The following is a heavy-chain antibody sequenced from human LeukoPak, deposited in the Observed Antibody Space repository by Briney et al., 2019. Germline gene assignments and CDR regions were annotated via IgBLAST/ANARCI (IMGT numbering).Heavy chain of an antibody. J-gene: IGHJ4*02. CDR1: GFTFSSYG. CDR3: AKDGGASSWYRADY. CDR2: TSNDGSNK. D-gene: IGHD6-13*01. V-gene: IGHV3-30*18. Sequence: GRSLRLSCAASGFTFSSYGMHWVRQAPGKGLEWVAVTSNDGSNKYYADFVKGRLTISRDNSKNTLYLQMNSLRAEDTAVYYCAKDGGASSWYRADYWGQGTLVTVSS.